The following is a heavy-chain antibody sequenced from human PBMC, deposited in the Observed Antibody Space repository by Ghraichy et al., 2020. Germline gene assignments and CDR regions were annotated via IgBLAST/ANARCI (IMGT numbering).Heavy chain of an antibody. D-gene: IGHD3-3*01. CDR3: ARGLVFGVVIGLSYAFGI. CDR1: GGSISSGDYY. J-gene: IGHJ3*02. CDR2: IHYSGST. V-gene: IGHV4-31*03. Sequence: SETLSLTCTVSGGSISSGDYYWSWIRQHPGKGLEWIGYIHYSGSTYYNPSLKSRVTISVDTSKKQLSLKLSSVTAADTAVYYCARGLVFGVVIGLSYAFGIWGQGTMLTGSS.